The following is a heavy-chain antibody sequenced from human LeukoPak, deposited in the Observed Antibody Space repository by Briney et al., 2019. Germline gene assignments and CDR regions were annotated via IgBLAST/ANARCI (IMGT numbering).Heavy chain of an antibody. V-gene: IGHV3-23*01. Sequence: GGSLRLSCAASGFTFSSYAMSWVRQAPGKGLEWVSAISGSGGSTYYADSVKGRFTISRDNSKNTLYLQMNSLRAEDTAVYYCAKLGSNSPYYYYYYGMDVWRQGTTVTVSS. D-gene: IGHD1/OR15-1a*01. CDR1: GFTFSSYA. J-gene: IGHJ6*02. CDR3: AKLGSNSPYYYYYYGMDV. CDR2: ISGSGGST.